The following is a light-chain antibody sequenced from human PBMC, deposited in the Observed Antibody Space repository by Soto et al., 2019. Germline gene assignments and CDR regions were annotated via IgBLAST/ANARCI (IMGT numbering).Light chain of an antibody. CDR3: QQYGSSRMYT. CDR2: DAS. J-gene: IGKJ2*01. Sequence: EIVLTQSPGTLSLSPGEGATLSCRAGQSVSGSYLAWYQQKPGQAPRLLIYDASRRATGIPDGFSGSGSGTDFTLTISRLEPEDFAVYYCQQYGSSRMYTFGQGTKLEIK. V-gene: IGKV3-20*01. CDR1: QSVSGSY.